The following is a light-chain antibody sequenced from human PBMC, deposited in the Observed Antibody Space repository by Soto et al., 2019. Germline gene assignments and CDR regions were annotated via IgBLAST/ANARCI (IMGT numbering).Light chain of an antibody. Sequence: DIQMTQSPSTLSASVGDRVTITCRASQSISSWLAWYQQKPGKAPKLLIYKASNLESGVPSRFSGSGSGTEFTLTISSLQPDYFATYYCQQYNSYPAFGQGTKVEIK. CDR2: KAS. CDR1: QSISSW. CDR3: QQYNSYPA. J-gene: IGKJ1*01. V-gene: IGKV1-5*03.